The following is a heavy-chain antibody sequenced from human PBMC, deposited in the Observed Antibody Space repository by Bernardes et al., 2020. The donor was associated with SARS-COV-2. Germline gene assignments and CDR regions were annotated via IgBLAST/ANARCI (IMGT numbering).Heavy chain of an antibody. J-gene: IGHJ6*02. Sequence: ASVKVSCKASGYTFTDYYFHWVRQAPGQGLEWMGSINTNSGDTLYAQKFQGRVTMTRDTSIGTAYMELTRLTSDDTAVYYCARADGTASTPYAMDVWGQGTTVTVSS. D-gene: IGHD2-21*02. V-gene: IGHV1-2*02. CDR1: GYTFTDYY. CDR3: ARADGTASTPYAMDV. CDR2: INTNSGDT.